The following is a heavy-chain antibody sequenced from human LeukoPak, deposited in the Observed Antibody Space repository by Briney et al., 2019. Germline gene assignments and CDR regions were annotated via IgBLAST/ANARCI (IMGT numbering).Heavy chain of an antibody. V-gene: IGHV3-30-3*01. J-gene: IGHJ4*02. D-gene: IGHD4-17*01. CDR3: ARDGYGDALHLDY. Sequence: PGGSLRLSCAASGFTFSSYAMHWVRQAPGKGLEWVAVISYDGSNKYYADSVKGRFTISRDNSKNTLYLRMNSLRAEDTAVYYCARDGYGDALHLDYWGQGTLVTVSS. CDR1: GFTFSSYA. CDR2: ISYDGSNK.